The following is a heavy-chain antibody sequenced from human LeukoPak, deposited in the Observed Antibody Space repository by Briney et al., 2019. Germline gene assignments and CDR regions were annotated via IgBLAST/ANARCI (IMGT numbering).Heavy chain of an antibody. D-gene: IGHD3-22*01. J-gene: IGHJ4*02. CDR1: GFTVSSNY. V-gene: IGHV3-66*01. CDR3: ARNLAFYYDSSGYYSGPRDY. CDR2: IYSGGST. Sequence: GGSLRLSCAASGFTVSSNYMSWVRQAPGKGLEWVSVIYSGGSTYYADSVKGRFTISRDNSKNTLYLQMNNLRAEDTAVYYCARNLAFYYDSSGYYSGPRDYWGQGTLVTVSS.